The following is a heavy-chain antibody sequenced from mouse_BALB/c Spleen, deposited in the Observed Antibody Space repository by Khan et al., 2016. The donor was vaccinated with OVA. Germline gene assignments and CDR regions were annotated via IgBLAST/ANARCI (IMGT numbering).Heavy chain of an antibody. V-gene: IGHV14-3*02. CDR3: ARPSYDPRDFEV. Sequence: IQLVQSGAELVKPGASVKLSCTASGFTIKDTYLHWVKQRPEQGLEWIGRIAPATGNTQYDPKFQGKATLTSDTSSNTSYLQFNSLTSEDTAVYYCARPSYDPRDFEVWGAGTTVTVSS. CDR2: IAPATGNT. CDR1: GFTIKDTY. D-gene: IGHD2-10*02. J-gene: IGHJ1*01.